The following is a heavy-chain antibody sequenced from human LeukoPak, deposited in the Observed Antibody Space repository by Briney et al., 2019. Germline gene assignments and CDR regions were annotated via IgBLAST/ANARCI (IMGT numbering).Heavy chain of an antibody. J-gene: IGHJ4*02. V-gene: IGHV3-23*01. CDR2: ISGSGGST. CDR3: AKDKFNQPEGLFDY. D-gene: IGHD2-2*01. Sequence: PGGSLRLSCAASGFTFSSYAMSWARQAPGKGLEWVSAISGSGGSTYYADSVKGRFTISRDNSKNTLYLQMNSLRAEDTAVYYCAKDKFNQPEGLFDYWGQGTLVTVSS. CDR1: GFTFSSYA.